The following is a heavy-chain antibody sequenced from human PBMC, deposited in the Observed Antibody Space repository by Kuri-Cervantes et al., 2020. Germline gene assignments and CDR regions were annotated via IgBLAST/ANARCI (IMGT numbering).Heavy chain of an antibody. CDR1: GFTFSSYS. CDR3: ARKFLKQWLVREFDY. J-gene: IGHJ4*02. Sequence: GGSLRLSCAASGFTFSSYSMNWVRQAPGKGLEWVSSISSSSSYIYYADSVKGRFTISRDNAKNSLYLQMNSLRAEDTAAYYCARKFLKQWLVREFDYWGQGTLVTVSS. D-gene: IGHD6-19*01. CDR2: ISSSSSYI. V-gene: IGHV3-21*04.